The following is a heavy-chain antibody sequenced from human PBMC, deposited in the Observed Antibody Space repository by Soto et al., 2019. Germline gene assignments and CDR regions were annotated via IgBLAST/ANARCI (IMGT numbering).Heavy chain of an antibody. CDR3: AREGGESTDGLYYFDS. J-gene: IGHJ4*02. D-gene: IGHD3-16*01. Sequence: SETLSLTCTVSGGSTSSDNYWSWIRQPPGKGLEWIGPIYYSGNTDYNPSLKSRLAISIDTSKNQFSLKLSSVTAADTAVYFCAREGGESTDGLYYFDSWGQGSLVTVSS. CDR2: IYYSGNT. V-gene: IGHV4-30-4*01. CDR1: GGSTSSDNY.